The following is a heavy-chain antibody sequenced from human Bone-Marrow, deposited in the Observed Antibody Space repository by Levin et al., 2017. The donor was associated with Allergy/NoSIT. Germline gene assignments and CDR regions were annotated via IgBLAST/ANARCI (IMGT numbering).Heavy chain of an antibody. CDR3: AKYTVTTSLGEH. CDR2: ISSSGRDT. D-gene: IGHD4-17*01. Sequence: LSLTCAASGFTFSTYAMAWVRQAPGKGLEWVSGISSSGRDTHYANSVKGRFTISRDNSKNTLFLQMNSLRLDDTAVYFCAKYTVTTSLGEHWGQGTLVTVSS. J-gene: IGHJ4*02. CDR1: GFTFSTYA. V-gene: IGHV3-23*01.